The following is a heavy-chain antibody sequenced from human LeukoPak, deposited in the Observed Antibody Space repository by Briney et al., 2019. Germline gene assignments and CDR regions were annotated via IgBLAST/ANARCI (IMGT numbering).Heavy chain of an antibody. CDR3: ARTHYGSGSYYRPFDY. J-gene: IGHJ4*02. V-gene: IGHV3-21*04. D-gene: IGHD3-10*01. CDR2: ISSGSIYI. Sequence: GGSLRLSCAASGFTFSTYTMNWVRQAPGKGLEWVSSISSGSIYIYYADSVKGRFTISRDSAKKSLYLQMNSLRAEDTAVYYCARTHYGSGSYYRPFDYWGQGTLVTVSS. CDR1: GFTFSTYT.